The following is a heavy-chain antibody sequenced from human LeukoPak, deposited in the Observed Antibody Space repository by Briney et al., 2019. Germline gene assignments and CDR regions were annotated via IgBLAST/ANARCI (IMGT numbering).Heavy chain of an antibody. D-gene: IGHD1-26*01. J-gene: IGHJ4*02. Sequence: GASVKVSCKASGYTFTGYYMHWVRQAPGQGLEWMGWINPNSGGTSYAQKFQGRVTMTRDTSTSTVYMELSSLRSEDTAVYYCARVNSGRSGSYDFDYWGQGTLVTVSS. CDR3: ARVNSGRSGSYDFDY. CDR2: INPNSGGT. V-gene: IGHV1-2*02. CDR1: GYTFTGYY.